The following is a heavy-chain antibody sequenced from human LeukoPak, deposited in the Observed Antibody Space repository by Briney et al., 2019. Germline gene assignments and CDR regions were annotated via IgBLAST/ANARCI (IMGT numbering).Heavy chain of an antibody. Sequence: PGGSLRLSCAASGFTFSSCAMSWVRQAPGKGLEWVSAISGSGGSTYYAHSVKGRFTISRDNSKNTLYLQMNSLRVEDTALYYCAKDREAAVAGYFDYWGQGTLVTVSS. CDR1: GFTFSSCA. CDR2: ISGSGGST. V-gene: IGHV3-23*01. D-gene: IGHD6-19*01. J-gene: IGHJ4*02. CDR3: AKDREAAVAGYFDY.